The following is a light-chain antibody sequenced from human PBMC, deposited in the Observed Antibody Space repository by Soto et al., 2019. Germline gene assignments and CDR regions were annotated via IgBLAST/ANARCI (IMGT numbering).Light chain of an antibody. CDR2: GAS. J-gene: IGKJ1*01. Sequence: EIVMTQSPATLSVSPGERATLSCRASQSVSSYLAWYQQRPGQAPRLVIYGASTRATGIPDRFSGSGSGTDFTLTISRLEPEDFAVYYCQQYGSSPWTFGQGTKVEIK. CDR1: QSVSSY. V-gene: IGKV3-20*01. CDR3: QQYGSSPWT.